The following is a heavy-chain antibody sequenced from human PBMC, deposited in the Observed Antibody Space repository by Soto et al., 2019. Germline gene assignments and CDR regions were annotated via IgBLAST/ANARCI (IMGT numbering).Heavy chain of an antibody. D-gene: IGHD3-3*01. V-gene: IGHV4-34*01. CDR3: GRSETRDFWRGQTIYPYYFDY. CDR1: GGSSSGYY. Sequence: SETLSLTCAVYGGSSSGYYWSWIRQPLGKGLEWIGEINHSGSTNYNPSLKSRVTISVDTSKNQFSLKLSSVTAADTAVYYCGRSETRDFWRGQTIYPYYFDYWGQGTLVTVSS. CDR2: INHSGST. J-gene: IGHJ4*02.